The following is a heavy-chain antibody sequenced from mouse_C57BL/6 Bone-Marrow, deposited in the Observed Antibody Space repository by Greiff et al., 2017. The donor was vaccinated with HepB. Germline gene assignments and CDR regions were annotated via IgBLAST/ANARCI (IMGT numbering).Heavy chain of an antibody. V-gene: IGHV5-17*01. J-gene: IGHJ4*01. Sequence: EVTLMESGGGLVQPGGSLKLSCAASGFTFSDYGMHWVRQAPEKGLEWVAYISSGSSTIYYADTVKGRFTISRDNAKNTLFLQMTSLRSEDTAMYYCARGGDDYAMDYWGQGTSVTVSS. CDR1: GFTFSDYG. CDR3: ARGGDDYAMDY. D-gene: IGHD3-3*01. CDR2: ISSGSSTI.